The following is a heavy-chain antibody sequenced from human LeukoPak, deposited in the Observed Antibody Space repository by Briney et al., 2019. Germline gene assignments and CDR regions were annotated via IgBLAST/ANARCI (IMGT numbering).Heavy chain of an antibody. J-gene: IGHJ5*02. V-gene: IGHV1-69*05. D-gene: IGHD3-3*01. CDR2: IIPIFGTA. CDR3: ARSIFSHQNWFDP. CDR1: GGTFSSYA. Sequence: SVKVSCKAPGGTFSSYAISWVRQAPGQGLEWMGGIIPIFGTANYAQKFQGRVTITTDESTSTAYMELSSLRSEDTAVYYCARSIFSHQNWFDPWGQGTLVTVSS.